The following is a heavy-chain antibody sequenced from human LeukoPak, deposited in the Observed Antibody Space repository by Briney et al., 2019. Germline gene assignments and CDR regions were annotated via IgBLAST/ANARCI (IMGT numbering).Heavy chain of an antibody. Sequence: PSQTLSLTCTVSGGSISSGGYYWSWIRQPPGKGLEWIGYIYHSGSTYYNPSLKSRVTISVDRSKNQFSLKLSSVTAADTAVYYCARALAAAGSYYFDYWGQGTLVTVSS. CDR3: ARALAAAGSYYFDY. V-gene: IGHV4-30-2*01. CDR1: GGSISSGGYY. J-gene: IGHJ4*02. D-gene: IGHD6-13*01. CDR2: IYHSGST.